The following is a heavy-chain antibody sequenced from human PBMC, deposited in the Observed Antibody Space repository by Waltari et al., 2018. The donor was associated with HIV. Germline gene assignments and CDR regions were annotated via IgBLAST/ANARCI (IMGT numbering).Heavy chain of an antibody. J-gene: IGHJ4*02. Sequence: ETLSLTCIVSGGSINNYYWNWIRQPAGKGLEWLGRINASGGTNYNPSLKSRVTMSVDTSKNQFSLKLTSVTAADTAVYFCARETSGPPWRLFDSWGQGTLVTVSS. CDR2: INASGGT. V-gene: IGHV4-4*07. CDR1: GGSINNYY. CDR3: ARETSGPPWRLFDS. D-gene: IGHD3-10*01.